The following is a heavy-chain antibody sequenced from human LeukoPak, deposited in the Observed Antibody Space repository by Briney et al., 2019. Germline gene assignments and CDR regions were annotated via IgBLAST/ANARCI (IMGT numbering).Heavy chain of an antibody. D-gene: IGHD3-16*02. CDR3: AKEDYDYVWGSYRSTIDY. CDR2: ISGSGGST. CDR1: GFTFSSYA. V-gene: IGHV3-23*01. Sequence: GGSLRLSCAASGFTFSSYAMSWVRQAPGEGLEWVSAISGSGGSTYYADSVKGRFTISRDNSKNTLYLQMNSLRAEDTAVYYCAKEDYDYVWGSYRSTIDYWGQGTLVTVSS. J-gene: IGHJ4*02.